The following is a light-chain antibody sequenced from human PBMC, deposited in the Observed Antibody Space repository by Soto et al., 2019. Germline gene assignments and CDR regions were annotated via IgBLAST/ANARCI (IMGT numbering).Light chain of an antibody. CDR2: SAS. V-gene: IGKV1-12*01. Sequence: DIQMTQSPSSVSASVGDRVTITCRASQDISRRLVWSQQKPGKAPTLLISSASNLQSGVPSRFSGSGSGTEFTLTISSLQPEDFATYYCQQANSPPTFGQGTKVDI. CDR1: QDISRR. J-gene: IGKJ1*01. CDR3: QQANSPPT.